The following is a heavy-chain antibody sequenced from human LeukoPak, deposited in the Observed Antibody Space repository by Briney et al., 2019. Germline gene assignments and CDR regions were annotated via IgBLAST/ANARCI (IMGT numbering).Heavy chain of an antibody. D-gene: IGHD4-17*01. Sequence: SGTLSLTCAVSGGSISSSNWWSWVRQPPGKGLEWIGEIYHSGSTNYNPSLKSRVTISVDTSKNQFSLKLSSVTAADTAVYYCARHSIIHDYGDYGRVYAFDIWGQGTMVTVSS. CDR3: ARHSIIHDYGDYGRVYAFDI. J-gene: IGHJ3*02. V-gene: IGHV4-4*02. CDR1: GGSISSSNW. CDR2: IYHSGST.